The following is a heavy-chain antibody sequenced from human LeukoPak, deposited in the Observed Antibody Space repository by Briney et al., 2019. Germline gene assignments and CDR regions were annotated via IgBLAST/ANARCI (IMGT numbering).Heavy chain of an antibody. D-gene: IGHD3-3*01. CDR2: INPNSGGT. CDR1: GYTFTGYY. CDR3: ARDRGDLSYYYMDV. J-gene: IGHJ6*03. V-gene: IGHV1-2*02. Sequence: ASVKVSCKASGYTFTGYYMNWVQQAPGQGLEWMGWINPNSGGTNYAQKFQGRVTMTRDTSISTAYMELSRLRSDDTAVYYCARDRGDLSYYYMDVWGKGTTVTVSS.